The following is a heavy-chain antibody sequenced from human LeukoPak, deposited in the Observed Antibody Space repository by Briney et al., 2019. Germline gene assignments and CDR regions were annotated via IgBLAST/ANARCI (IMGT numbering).Heavy chain of an antibody. V-gene: IGHV3-7*03. CDR2: IKQDGSEK. Sequence: PGGSLRLSCAASGFTFSTYCMSWVRQAPGKGLEWMANIKQDGSEKYYVDSVKGRFTISRDNAKNSLYLQMNSLRAEDTAVYYCAREDIVVVVAAYYFDYWGQGTLVTVSS. CDR1: GFTFSTYC. J-gene: IGHJ4*02. D-gene: IGHD2-15*01. CDR3: AREDIVVVVAAYYFDY.